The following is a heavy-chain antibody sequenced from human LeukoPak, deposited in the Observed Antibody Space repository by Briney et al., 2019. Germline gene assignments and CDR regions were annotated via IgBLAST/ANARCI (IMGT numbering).Heavy chain of an antibody. CDR2: IYYSGST. V-gene: IGHV4-31*03. CDR1: GGSISSGGYS. D-gene: IGHD3-3*01. Sequence: SETLSLTCTVSGGSISSGGYSWSWIRQRPGKGLEWIGYIYYSGSTYYNPSLKSRVTISVDTSKNQFSLKLSSVTAADTAVYYCARYPPEDFWSGYYTGETNWFDPWGQGTLVTVSS. J-gene: IGHJ5*02. CDR3: ARYPPEDFWSGYYTGETNWFDP.